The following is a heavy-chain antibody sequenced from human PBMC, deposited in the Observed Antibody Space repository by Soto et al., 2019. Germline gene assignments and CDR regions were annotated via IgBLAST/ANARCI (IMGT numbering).Heavy chain of an antibody. D-gene: IGHD3-10*01. Sequence: QITLKESGPTLVKPTQTLTLTCTFSGFSLSTSGVGVGWIRQPPGKALEWLALIYWDDDKTYRPSLKSRLTITKDTSKNQVVLTMTNMDPVDTATYYCARNLTQYYFGSGSSSFAPWGQGTLVTVSS. CDR1: GFSLSTSGVG. CDR3: ARNLTQYYFGSGSSSFAP. CDR2: IYWDDDK. V-gene: IGHV2-5*02. J-gene: IGHJ5*02.